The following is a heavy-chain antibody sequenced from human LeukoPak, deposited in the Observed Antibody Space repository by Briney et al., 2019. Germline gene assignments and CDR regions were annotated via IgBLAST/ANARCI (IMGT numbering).Heavy chain of an antibody. J-gene: IGHJ4*02. V-gene: IGHV4-59*01. CDR1: GGSISSYY. CDR2: IYYSGST. CDR3: ARSNTVGADISFDS. D-gene: IGHD1-26*01. Sequence: SETLSLTCTVSGGSISSYYWSWIRQPPGKGLEWIGYIYYSGSTNYNPSLKSRVTISVDTSKNQFSLKLSSVTAADTAVYYCARSNTVGADISFDSWGQGTLVTVSS.